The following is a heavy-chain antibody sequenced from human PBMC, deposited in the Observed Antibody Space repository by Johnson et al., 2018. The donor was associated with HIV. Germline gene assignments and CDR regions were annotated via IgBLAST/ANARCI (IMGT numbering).Heavy chain of an antibody. D-gene: IGHD1-26*01. Sequence: QVQLVESGGGVVQSGRSLRLSCAASGFAFSRFAMHWVRQVPDKGLEWVAVISYDGTNKYYADSAKGRFTISRDNSKNTLYLQMNSLRAGDTAVYYCARGPPLQWELRGNAFDIWGQGTMVTVSS. V-gene: IGHV3-30*14. J-gene: IGHJ3*02. CDR1: GFAFSRFA. CDR2: ISYDGTNK. CDR3: ARGPPLQWELRGNAFDI.